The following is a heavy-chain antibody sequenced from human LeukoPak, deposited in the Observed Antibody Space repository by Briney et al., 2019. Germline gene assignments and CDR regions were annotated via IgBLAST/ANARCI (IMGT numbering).Heavy chain of an antibody. CDR3: ARGIDY. V-gene: IGHV3-7*03. J-gene: IGHJ4*02. CDR2: INQDGSEK. CDR1: GFTFTTYW. Sequence: PGGSLRLSCAASGFTFTTYWMTWVRQAPGKGLEWVANINQDGSEKYFVDSVRGRFTISRDTSKNMVFLQMNSLRVEDTAVYYCARGIDYWGRGTLVTVSS.